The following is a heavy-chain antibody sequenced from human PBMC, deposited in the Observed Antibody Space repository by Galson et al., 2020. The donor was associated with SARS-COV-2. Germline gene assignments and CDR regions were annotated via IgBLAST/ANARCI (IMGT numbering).Heavy chain of an antibody. J-gene: IGHJ6*02. V-gene: IGHV4-61*02. Sequence: SETLSLTCTVSGGSISSGSYYWSWIRQPAGKGLEWIGRIYTSGSTNYNPSLKSRVTISVDTSKNQFSLKLSSVTAADTAVYYCARGIAVAYYYYGMDVWGQGTTVTVSS. CDR3: ARGIAVAYYYYGMDV. CDR2: IYTSGST. D-gene: IGHD6-19*01. CDR1: GGSISSGSYY.